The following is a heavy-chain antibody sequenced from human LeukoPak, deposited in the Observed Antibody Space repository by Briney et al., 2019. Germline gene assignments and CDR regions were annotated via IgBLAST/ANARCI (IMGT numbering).Heavy chain of an antibody. V-gene: IGHV3-7*03. CDR3: AKAPKKVVPAAPYFDY. CDR1: GFTFSGYW. J-gene: IGHJ4*02. CDR2: IKEDGSEK. D-gene: IGHD2-2*01. Sequence: GGSLRLSCEASGFTFSGYWMSWVRQAPGKGPEWVANIKEDGSEKWYVDSVKGRFTISRDNAKKSLFLHMNSLRAEDTAVYYCAKAPKKVVPAAPYFDYWGQGTLVTVSS.